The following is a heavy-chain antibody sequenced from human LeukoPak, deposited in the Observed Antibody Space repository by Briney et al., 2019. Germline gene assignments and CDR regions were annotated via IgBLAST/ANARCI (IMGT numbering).Heavy chain of an antibody. CDR3: AKDRSCTNNICHGDFDY. CDR1: GFTFSSYW. CDR2: INTDGSST. D-gene: IGHD2-8*01. V-gene: IGHV3-74*01. Sequence: GGSLRLSCAASGFTFSSYWMHWVRQAPGKGLVWVSRINTDGSSTSYADSVKGRFTISRDNSKNTLYLQMNSLRAEDTAVYYCAKDRSCTNNICHGDFDYWGQGTLVTVSS. J-gene: IGHJ4*02.